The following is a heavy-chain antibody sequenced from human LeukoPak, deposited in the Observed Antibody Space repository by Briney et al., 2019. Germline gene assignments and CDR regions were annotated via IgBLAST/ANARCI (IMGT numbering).Heavy chain of an antibody. CDR2: IYHSGST. V-gene: IGHV4-38-2*02. CDR1: GYSITSGYY. CDR3: ARLGRPVEMAPNWFDP. D-gene: IGHD5-24*01. Sequence: PSETLSLTCSVSGYSITSGYYWGWIRQPPGKGLEWIASIYHSGSTYYNPSLKSRVTISVDTSKNQFSLKLSSVTAADTAVYYCARLGRPVEMAPNWFDPWGQGTLVTVSS. J-gene: IGHJ5*02.